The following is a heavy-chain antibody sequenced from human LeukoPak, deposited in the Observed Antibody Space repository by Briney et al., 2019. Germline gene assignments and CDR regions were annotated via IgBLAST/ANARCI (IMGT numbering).Heavy chain of an antibody. V-gene: IGHV1-2*02. Sequence: ASVKVSCKASGYTFNRYGISWVRQAPGQGLEWMGWINPNSGGTNYAQKFQGRVTMTRDTSISTAYMELSRLRSDDTAVYYCARDRRGDWGQGTLVTVSS. CDR2: INPNSGGT. CDR3: ARDRRGD. D-gene: IGHD3-10*01. J-gene: IGHJ4*02. CDR1: GYTFNRYG.